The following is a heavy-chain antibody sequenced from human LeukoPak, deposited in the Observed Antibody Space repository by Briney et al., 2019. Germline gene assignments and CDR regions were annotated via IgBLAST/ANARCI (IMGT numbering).Heavy chain of an antibody. Sequence: SETLSLTCTVSGGSISIYHWSWLRQPPGKGLEWIGYIYYTGSTNYNPSTTYNPSLNRRVTISVDTSKNQFSLKLNSVTAADTAVYYCARSDYGGRIVPLDSWGQGTLVTVSS. CDR2: IYYTGST. D-gene: IGHD4-23*01. V-gene: IGHV4-59*01. CDR1: GGSISIYH. J-gene: IGHJ4*02. CDR3: ARSDYGGRIVPLDS.